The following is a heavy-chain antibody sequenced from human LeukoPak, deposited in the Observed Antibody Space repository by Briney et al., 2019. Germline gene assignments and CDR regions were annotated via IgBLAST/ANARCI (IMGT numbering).Heavy chain of an antibody. CDR1: GFTFSSYA. J-gene: IGHJ1*01. CDR2: ISGSGGST. V-gene: IGHV3-23*01. Sequence: GSLRLSCAASGFTFSSYAMSWVRQAPGKGLEWVSAISGSGGSTYYADSVKGRFTISRDNSKNTLYLQMNSLRAEDTAVYYCAKDPEVDSSSWYIYYDSSHGDWGQGTLVTVSS. D-gene: IGHD6-13*01. CDR3: AKDPEVDSSSWYIYYDSSHGD.